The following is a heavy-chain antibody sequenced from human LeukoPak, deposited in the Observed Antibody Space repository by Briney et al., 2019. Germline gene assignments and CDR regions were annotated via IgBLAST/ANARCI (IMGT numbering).Heavy chain of an antibody. Sequence: GGSLRLSCAASGFTFSSYGMHWVRQAPGKGLEWVAVISYDGSNKYYADSVKGRFTISRDNAKNSLYLQMNSLRAEDTAVYYCARDTKPGYSSGWNYYYYYYMDVWGKGTTVTVSS. CDR2: ISYDGSNK. CDR3: ARDTKPGYSSGWNYYYYYYMDV. CDR1: GFTFSSYG. J-gene: IGHJ6*03. D-gene: IGHD6-19*01. V-gene: IGHV3-30*03.